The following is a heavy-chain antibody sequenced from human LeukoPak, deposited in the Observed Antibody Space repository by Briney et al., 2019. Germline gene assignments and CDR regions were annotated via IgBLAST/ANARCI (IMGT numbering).Heavy chain of an antibody. CDR1: GGSISSSSYY. J-gene: IGHJ4*02. V-gene: IGHV4-39*07. D-gene: IGHD3-22*01. Sequence: SETLSLTCTVSGGSISSSSYYWGWIRQPPGKGLEWIGSIYYSGTTNYNPSLKSRVTISVDTSKNQLSLKLSSVTAADTAVYYCARTTYYYGFSGYYPPYYFDYWGQGTLVTVSS. CDR2: IYYSGTT. CDR3: ARTTYYYGFSGYYPPYYFDY.